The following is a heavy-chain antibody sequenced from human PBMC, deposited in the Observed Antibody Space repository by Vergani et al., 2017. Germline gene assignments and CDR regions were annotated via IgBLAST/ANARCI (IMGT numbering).Heavy chain of an antibody. D-gene: IGHD3-9*01. CDR2: IIPILGIA. CDR3: ARDTSILTGYSHPEGVDY. CDR1: GGTFSSYT. J-gene: IGHJ4*02. Sequence: QVQLVQSGAEVKKPGSSVKVSCKASGGTFSSYTISWVRQAPGQGLEWMGRIIPILGIANYAQKFQGRVTITADKSTSTAYMELSSLRPDDTAVYYCARDTSILTGYSHPEGVDYWGQGTLVTVSS. V-gene: IGHV1-69*08.